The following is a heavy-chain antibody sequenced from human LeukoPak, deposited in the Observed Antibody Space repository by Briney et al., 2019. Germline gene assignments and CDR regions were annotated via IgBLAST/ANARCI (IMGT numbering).Heavy chain of an antibody. D-gene: IGHD6-19*01. V-gene: IGHV1-46*01. CDR2: INPSGGST. J-gene: IGHJ4*02. Sequence: ASVKVSCKASGNTFARYHIHWVRRAPGQGLEWMGIINPSGGSTSYAQKFQDRVSLTSDTSARTVYMELYSLTFEDMAVYYCARENVADGSGWSHFDYWGKGTLVSVSS. CDR1: GNTFARYH. CDR3: ARENVADGSGWSHFDY.